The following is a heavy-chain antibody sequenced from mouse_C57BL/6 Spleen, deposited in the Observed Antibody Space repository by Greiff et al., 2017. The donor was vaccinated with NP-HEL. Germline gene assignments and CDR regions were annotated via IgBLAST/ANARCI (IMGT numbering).Heavy chain of an antibody. Sequence: EVKLVESGPGLVKPSHSLSLTCSVTSYSITSGYYWNWIRQFPGNKLEWMGYISYDGSNNYNPSLKNRISITRDTSKNQFFLKLNSVTTEDTATYYCARGDYDDAMDYWGQGTSVTVSS. CDR1: SYSITSGYY. J-gene: IGHJ4*01. CDR2: ISYDGSN. V-gene: IGHV3-6*01. CDR3: ARGDYDDAMDY. D-gene: IGHD2-4*01.